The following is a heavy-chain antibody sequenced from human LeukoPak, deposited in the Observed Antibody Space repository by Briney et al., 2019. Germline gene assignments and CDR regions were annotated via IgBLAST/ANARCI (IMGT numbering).Heavy chain of an antibody. CDR2: INHSGST. CDR3: ARVKTTVTFRAYYYYGMDV. D-gene: IGHD4-17*01. CDR1: GGSFSGYY. Sequence: PSETLSLTCAVYGGSFSGYYWSWIRQPPGKGLEWIGEINHSGSTNYNPSLKSRVTISVDTSENQFSLKLSSVTAADTAVYYCARVKTTVTFRAYYYYGMDVWGKGTTVTVSS. V-gene: IGHV4-34*01. J-gene: IGHJ6*04.